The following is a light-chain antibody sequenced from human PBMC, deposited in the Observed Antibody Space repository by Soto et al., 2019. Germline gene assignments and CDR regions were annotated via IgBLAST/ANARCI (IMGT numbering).Light chain of an antibody. CDR1: SSNIGSNT. CDR2: NND. Sequence: QSALTQPPSASVTPGRGVVISCSGGSSNIGSNTVNWYKQVPGSAPKLLIFNNDQRPSGVPGRFSASQSGTSASLAISGLQSEDEADYYCSAWDDSLSGPVFGGGTKLTVL. J-gene: IGLJ2*01. V-gene: IGLV1-44*01. CDR3: SAWDDSLSGPV.